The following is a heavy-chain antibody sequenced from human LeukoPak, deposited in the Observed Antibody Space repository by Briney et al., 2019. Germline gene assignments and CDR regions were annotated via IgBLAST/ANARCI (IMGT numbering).Heavy chain of an antibody. Sequence: GGSLRLSCAASGFTFSSYSMNWVRQAPGKGLEWVSSISSSSSYIYYADSVKGRFTISGGNAKSSLYLQMNSLRAEDTAVYYCARGQRGSYAAFDIWGQGTMVTVSS. CDR2: ISSSSSYI. J-gene: IGHJ3*02. D-gene: IGHD1-26*01. V-gene: IGHV3-21*01. CDR3: ARGQRGSYAAFDI. CDR1: GFTFSSYS.